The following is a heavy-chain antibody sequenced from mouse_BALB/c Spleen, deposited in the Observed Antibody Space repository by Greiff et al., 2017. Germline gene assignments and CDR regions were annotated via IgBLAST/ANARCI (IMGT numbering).Heavy chain of an antibody. CDR2: IYPGDGDT. D-gene: IGHD5-2*01. CDR3: ARGGNSPGGLAY. J-gene: IGHJ3*01. Sequence: QVQLQQSGAELVRPGSSVKISCKASGYAFSSYWMNWVKQRPGQGLEWIGQIYPGDGDTNYNGKFKGKATLTADKSSSTAYMQLSSLTSEDSAVYFYARGGNSPGGLAYWGQGTLVTVSA. CDR1: GYAFSSYW. V-gene: IGHV1-80*01.